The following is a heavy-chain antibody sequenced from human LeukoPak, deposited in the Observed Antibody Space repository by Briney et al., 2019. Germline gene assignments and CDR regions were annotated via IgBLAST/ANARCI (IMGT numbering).Heavy chain of an antibody. D-gene: IGHD3-22*01. V-gene: IGHV3-21*01. Sequence: GGSLRLSCAASAFTFSSYTMNWVRQAPGKGLEWVSSISSSSSYIYYADSVKGRFTISRDNAKNALYLQMNSLRAEDTAVYYCARARYYYDSSGHDYWGQGTPVTVSS. CDR3: ARARYYYDSSGHDY. J-gene: IGHJ4*02. CDR2: ISSSSSYI. CDR1: AFTFSSYT.